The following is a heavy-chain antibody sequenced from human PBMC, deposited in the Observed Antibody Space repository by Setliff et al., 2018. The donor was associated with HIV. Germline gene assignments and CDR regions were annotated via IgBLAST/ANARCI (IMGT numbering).Heavy chain of an antibody. V-gene: IGHV3-33*01. CDR3: ARDQIYYDSGSYPFYMDV. J-gene: IGHJ6*03. D-gene: IGHD3-22*01. Sequence: PGGSLRLSCEASGFSFRNYGTHWVRQAPGRGLEWVAVIWYNGILQYYVDSVKGRFTVSRDNSKNTLYLQMNSLRAEDTAVYYCARDQIYYDSGSYPFYMDVWGKGTTVTVSS. CDR2: IWYNGILQ. CDR1: GFSFRNYG.